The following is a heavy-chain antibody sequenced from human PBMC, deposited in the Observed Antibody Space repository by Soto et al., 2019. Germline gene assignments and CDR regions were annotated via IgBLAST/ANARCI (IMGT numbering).Heavy chain of an antibody. CDR1: GFTFSSFG. J-gene: IGHJ4*02. CDR3: AKDLREMATIRPDY. V-gene: IGHV3-30*18. CDR2: ISYDGIDK. Sequence: QVQLVESGGGVVQPGTSLRLSCAASGFTFSSFGIHWLRQAPGTGLAWVAVISYDGIDKNYGDSVKGRFTISRENSKNMVYLQMNSLRIQDTAVYHCAKDLREMATIRPDYWGQGVLVAVSS. D-gene: IGHD5-12*01.